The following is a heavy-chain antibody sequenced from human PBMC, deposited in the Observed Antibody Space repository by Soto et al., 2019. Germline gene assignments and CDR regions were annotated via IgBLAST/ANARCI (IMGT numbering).Heavy chain of an antibody. CDR3: ATRSYDSSGYYPLQH. D-gene: IGHD3-22*01. J-gene: IGHJ1*01. CDR2: ISGSGGST. V-gene: IGHV3-23*01. Sequence: PGGSLRLSCAASGFTFSSYAMSWVRQAPGKGLEWVSAISGSGGSTYYADSVKGRFTISRDNSKNTLYLQMNSLGAEDTAVYYCATRSYDSSGYYPLQHWGQGTLVTVSS. CDR1: GFTFSSYA.